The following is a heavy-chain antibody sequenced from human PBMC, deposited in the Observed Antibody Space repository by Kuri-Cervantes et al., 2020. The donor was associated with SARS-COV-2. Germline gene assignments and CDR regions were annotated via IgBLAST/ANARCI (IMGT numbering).Heavy chain of an antibody. CDR3: ARARAYSGDDYFYHYGMDV. D-gene: IGHD2-21*02. CDR2: IYHNGRT. J-gene: IGHJ6*02. Sequence: SQTLSLTCAVSGGSISSGHYSRSWIRQPPGKGLEWLGSIYHNGRTYYNPSLNNRPTISVDRPNNQVSLKVTSVTAADTAVYYCARARAYSGDDYFYHYGMDVWGQGTTVTVSS. CDR1: GGSISSGHYS. V-gene: IGHV4-30-2*01.